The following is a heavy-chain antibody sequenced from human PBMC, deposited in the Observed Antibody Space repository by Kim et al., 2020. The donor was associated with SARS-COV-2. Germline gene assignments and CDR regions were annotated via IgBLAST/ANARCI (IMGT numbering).Heavy chain of an antibody. Sequence: TKYGRKVQGRVIMTTDTSTSTAYMELWRLGSEDTAMYYCARGAYGDVSFDYWGQGTLVTVSS. V-gene: IGHV1-18*01. J-gene: IGHJ4*02. CDR2: T. D-gene: IGHD4-17*01. CDR3: ARGAYGDVSFDY.